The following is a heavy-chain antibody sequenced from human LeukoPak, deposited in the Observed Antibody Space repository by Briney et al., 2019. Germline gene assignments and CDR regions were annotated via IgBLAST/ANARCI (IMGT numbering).Heavy chain of an antibody. CDR3: TRSDCSSGRCPGFDN. CDR1: GDSVSSNSAA. Sequence: SQTLSLTCVISGDSVSSNSAAWNWIRQSPSRGLEWLGRTYYRSKWFINYAPSVKSRIIINPDTPKNQVSLQLNSETPEDTAVYYCTRSDCSSGRCPGFDNWGQGTLVTVSS. D-gene: IGHD6-19*01. CDR2: TYYRSKWFI. V-gene: IGHV6-1*01. J-gene: IGHJ4*02.